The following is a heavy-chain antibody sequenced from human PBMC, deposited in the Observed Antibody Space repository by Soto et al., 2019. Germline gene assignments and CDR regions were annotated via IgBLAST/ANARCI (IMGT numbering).Heavy chain of an antibody. CDR2: ISSNGGST. Sequence: EVQLVESGGDLVQPGGSLRLSCVASGFTFSSYAMHWVRQAPGKGLEYVSAISSNGGSTYYANSVKGRFTISRDNSKNTLYLQMGSLRAEDMAVYYCARVQTLPYSSSWYYFDYWGQGTLVTVSS. D-gene: IGHD6-13*01. J-gene: IGHJ4*02. CDR3: ARVQTLPYSSSWYYFDY. V-gene: IGHV3-64*01. CDR1: GFTFSSYA.